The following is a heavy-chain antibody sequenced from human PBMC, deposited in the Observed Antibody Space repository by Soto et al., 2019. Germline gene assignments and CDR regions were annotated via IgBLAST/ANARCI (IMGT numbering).Heavy chain of an antibody. Sequence: QVHLVQSGAEVKKPGASVKVSCKASGYTFTSYGITWVRQAPGQGREWMGWISAHNGNTDDAQKLQGRVIVTRDTSTSTAYMELRSLRSDDTAVYYCARGRYGDYWGQGDLVTVSS. CDR2: ISAHNGNT. CDR1: GYTFTSYG. CDR3: ARGRYGDY. D-gene: IGHD1-1*01. J-gene: IGHJ4*02. V-gene: IGHV1-18*01.